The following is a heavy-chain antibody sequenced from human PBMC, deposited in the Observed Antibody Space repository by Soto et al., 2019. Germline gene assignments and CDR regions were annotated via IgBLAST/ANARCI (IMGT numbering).Heavy chain of an antibody. D-gene: IGHD1-1*01. CDR3: ARGRYGDY. CDR2: ISAHNGNT. CDR1: GYTFTSYG. V-gene: IGHV1-18*01. J-gene: IGHJ4*02. Sequence: QVHLVQSGAEVKKPGASVKVSCKAYGYTFTSYGITWVRQAPGEGLEWMRWISAHNGNTDYAQRLQGRVIVTRDTSTSTAYMELRSLRSDDTAVYYCARGRYGDYSGQGALVTVSS.